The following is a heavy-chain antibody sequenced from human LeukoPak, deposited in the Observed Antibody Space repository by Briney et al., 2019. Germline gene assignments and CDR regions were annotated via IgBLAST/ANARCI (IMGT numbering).Heavy chain of an antibody. CDR2: INPSGGST. J-gene: IGHJ4*02. V-gene: IGHV1-46*01. D-gene: IGHD4-17*01. Sequence: ASVKVSCKASGYTFTSYGISWVRQAPGQGLEWMGIINPSGGSTSYAQKFQGRVTMTRDTSTSTVYMELSSLRSEDTAVYYCARDVLYGDYYFDYWGQGTLVTVSS. CDR3: ARDVLYGDYYFDY. CDR1: GYTFTSYG.